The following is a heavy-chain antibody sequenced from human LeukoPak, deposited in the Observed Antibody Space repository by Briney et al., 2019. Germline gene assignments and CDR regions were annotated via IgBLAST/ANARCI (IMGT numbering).Heavy chain of an antibody. CDR3: ARDVGAGIAAAFDY. V-gene: IGHV4-39*07. CDR1: GGSISSSSYY. J-gene: IGHJ4*02. Sequence: EPSETLSLTCTVSGGSISSSSYYWGWIRQPPGKGLEWIGSIYYSGSTYYNPSLKSRVTISVDTSKNQFSLKLSSVTAADTAVYYCARDVGAGIAAAFDYWGQGTLVTVSS. CDR2: IYYSGST. D-gene: IGHD6-13*01.